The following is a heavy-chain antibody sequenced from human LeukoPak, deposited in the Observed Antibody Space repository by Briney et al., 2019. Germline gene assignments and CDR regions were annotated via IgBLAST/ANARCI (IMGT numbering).Heavy chain of an antibody. V-gene: IGHV1-69*06. Sequence: SVKVSCKASGGTFSSYAISWVRQAPGQGLEWMGGIIPIFGTANYAQKFQGRVTITADKSTSTAYMELSSLRSEGTAVYYCARAAAGTLWYWFDPWGQGTLVTVSS. D-gene: IGHD6-13*01. CDR1: GGTFSSYA. J-gene: IGHJ5*02. CDR3: ARAAAGTLWYWFDP. CDR2: IIPIFGTA.